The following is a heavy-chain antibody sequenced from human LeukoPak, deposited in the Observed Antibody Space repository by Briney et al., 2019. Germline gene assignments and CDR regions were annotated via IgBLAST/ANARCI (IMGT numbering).Heavy chain of an antibody. CDR3: ARDCTQLELHAAPDY. D-gene: IGHD1-7*01. J-gene: IGHJ4*02. CDR2: ISYDGSNK. CDR1: GFTFSRYA. V-gene: IGHV3-30*01. Sequence: GGSLRLSCAASGFTFSRYAMHWVRQAPGKGLEWVAVISYDGSNKYYADSVKGRFTISRDNSKNTLYLQMNSLRAEDTAVYYCARDCTQLELHAAPDYWGQGTLVTVSS.